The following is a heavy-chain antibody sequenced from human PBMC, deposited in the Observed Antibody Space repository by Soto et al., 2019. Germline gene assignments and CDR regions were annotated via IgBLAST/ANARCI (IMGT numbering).Heavy chain of an antibody. Sequence: SETLSLTCTVSGGSIRNGDYYWGWIRQPPGKGLEWIGNVYYSGTTYSHPSLNSRVSISVDTSENQFSLRLTSVTAADTAVYYCVTVNLVGAAYYFDYWGPGTLVTVSS. D-gene: IGHD1-26*01. J-gene: IGHJ4*02. CDR2: VYYSGTT. V-gene: IGHV4-30-4*01. CDR3: VTVNLVGAAYYFDY. CDR1: GGSIRNGDYY.